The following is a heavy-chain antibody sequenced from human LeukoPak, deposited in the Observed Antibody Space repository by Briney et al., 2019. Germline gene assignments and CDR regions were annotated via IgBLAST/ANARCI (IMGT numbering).Heavy chain of an antibody. J-gene: IGHJ6*03. CDR2: ICNGRTT. V-gene: IGHV4-39*02. D-gene: IGHD6-19*01. CDR1: GDSISSITYY. Sequence: SETLSLTCTVSGDSISSITYYWAWIRQPPGKGLEWIGSICNGRTTYYNPSLKGRVTMSIDTSKNQFSLKLTSVTAADAAVYYCARDRNGIAVSYYYYMDVWGKGTTVTVSS. CDR3: ARDRNGIAVSYYYYMDV.